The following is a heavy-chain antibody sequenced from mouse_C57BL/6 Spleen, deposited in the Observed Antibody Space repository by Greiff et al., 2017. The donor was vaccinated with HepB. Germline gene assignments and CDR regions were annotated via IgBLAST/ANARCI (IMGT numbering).Heavy chain of an antibody. Sequence: QVQLQQPGAELVKPGASVKMSCKASGYTSTSYWITWVKQRPGQGLEWIGDIYPGSGSTNYNEKFKSKATLTVDTSSSTAYMQLSSLTSEDSAVYYCALYYGYDEGYFDYWGQGTTLTVSS. CDR2: IYPGSGST. D-gene: IGHD2-2*01. V-gene: IGHV1-55*01. J-gene: IGHJ2*01. CDR1: GYTSTSYW. CDR3: ALYYGYDEGYFDY.